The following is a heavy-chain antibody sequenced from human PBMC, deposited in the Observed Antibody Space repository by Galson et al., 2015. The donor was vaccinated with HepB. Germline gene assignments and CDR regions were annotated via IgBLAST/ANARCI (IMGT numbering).Heavy chain of an antibody. CDR3: STCGGDCYLNY. V-gene: IGHV3-15*07. Sequence: SLRLSCAASGFIFSNAWMNWVRQAPGKGLEWVGRIKSKAAGGTIDYAAPVKGRFTISRDDSKNTLYLQMNSLRTEDTAVYYCSTCGGDCYLNYWGQGTLVTVSS. J-gene: IGHJ4*02. D-gene: IGHD2-21*02. CDR2: IKSKAAGGTI. CDR1: GFIFSNAW.